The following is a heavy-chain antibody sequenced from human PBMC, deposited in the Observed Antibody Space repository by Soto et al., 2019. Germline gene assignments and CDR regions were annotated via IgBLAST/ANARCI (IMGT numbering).Heavy chain of an antibody. J-gene: IGHJ3*02. CDR1: GFTFGDYA. CDR2: IRSKAYGGTT. V-gene: IGHV3-49*03. CDR3: TRADYYDSSGYYFVPQLGAFDI. D-gene: IGHD3-22*01. Sequence: GGSLRLSCTASGFTFGDYAMSWFRQAPGKGLEWVGFIRSKAYGGTTEYAASVKGRFTISRDDSKSIAYLQMNSLKTEDTAVYYCTRADYYDSSGYYFVPQLGAFDIWGQGTMVTVSS.